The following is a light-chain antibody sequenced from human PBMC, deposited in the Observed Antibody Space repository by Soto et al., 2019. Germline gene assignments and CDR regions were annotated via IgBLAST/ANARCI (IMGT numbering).Light chain of an antibody. CDR3: QSYDGSLSGWV. V-gene: IGLV1-40*01. Sequence: QSVLTQPPSVSGAPGQRVTISCTGSSSNIGAGYDVHWYQQLPGTAPKLLIYGNSNRPSGVPDRFSGSKSGTSASLAIPGLQAEDEADYYCQSYDGSLSGWVFGGGTKLTVL. CDR2: GNS. J-gene: IGLJ3*02. CDR1: SSNIGAGYD.